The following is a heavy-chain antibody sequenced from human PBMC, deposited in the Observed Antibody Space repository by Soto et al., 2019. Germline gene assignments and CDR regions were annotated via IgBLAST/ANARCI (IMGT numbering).Heavy chain of an antibody. V-gene: IGHV4-31*03. CDR1: GGSISSGGYY. D-gene: IGHD3-10*01. Sequence: SETLSLTCTVSGGSISSGGYYWSWIRQHPGKGLEWIGYIYYSGSTYYNPSLKSRVTISVDTSKNQFSLKLSSVTAADTAVYYCALGFGELYTYYFDYWGQGTLVTVSS. CDR2: IYYSGST. CDR3: ALGFGELYTYYFDY. J-gene: IGHJ4*02.